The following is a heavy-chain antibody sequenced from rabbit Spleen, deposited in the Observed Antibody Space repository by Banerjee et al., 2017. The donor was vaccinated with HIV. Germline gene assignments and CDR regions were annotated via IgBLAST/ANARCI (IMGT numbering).Heavy chain of an antibody. V-gene: IGHV1S40*01. D-gene: IGHD1-1*01. CDR1: GVSFSSNYY. CDR2: IDLVFGST. Sequence: QSLEEFGGDLVKPGASLTLTCTASGVSFSSNYYMCWVRQAPGKGLEWIGYIDLVFGSTYYASWVNGRFTISSHNAQNTLYLQLNSLTAADTATYFCVRGASSSGYYSLWGQGTLVTVS. J-gene: IGHJ3*01. CDR3: VRGASSSGYYSL.